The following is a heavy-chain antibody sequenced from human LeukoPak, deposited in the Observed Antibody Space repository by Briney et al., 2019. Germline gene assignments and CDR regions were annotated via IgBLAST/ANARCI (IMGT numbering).Heavy chain of an antibody. CDR3: ARAHSSSWADAFDI. CDR2: INPNSGGT. CDR1: GYAFTGYY. V-gene: IGHV1-2*02. D-gene: IGHD6-13*01. J-gene: IGHJ3*02. Sequence: ASVKVSCKASGYAFTGYYMHWVRQAPGQGLEWMRWINPNSGGTNYAQKFQGRVTMTRDTSISTAYLELSSLRSEDTAVYYCARAHSSSWADAFDIWGQGTMVTVSS.